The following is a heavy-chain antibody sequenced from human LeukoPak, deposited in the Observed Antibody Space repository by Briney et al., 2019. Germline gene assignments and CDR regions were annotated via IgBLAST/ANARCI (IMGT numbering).Heavy chain of an antibody. CDR2: IYTSGST. Sequence: PSETLSLTCTVSGGSISSYYWSWIRQPAGKGLEWIGRIYTSGSTNYNPSLKSRVTMSVDTSKNQFSLKLSSVTVADTAVYYCARDRRYDFWSGHDLNWFDPWGQGTLVTVSS. D-gene: IGHD3-3*01. J-gene: IGHJ5*02. V-gene: IGHV4-4*07. CDR3: ARDRRYDFWSGHDLNWFDP. CDR1: GGSISSYY.